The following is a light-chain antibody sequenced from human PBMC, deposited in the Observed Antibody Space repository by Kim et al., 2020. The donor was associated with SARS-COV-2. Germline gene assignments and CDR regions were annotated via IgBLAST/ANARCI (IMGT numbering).Light chain of an antibody. J-gene: IGLJ3*02. CDR3: QSYDSSLSGWV. CDR1: SSNSGAGYD. CDR2: GNS. V-gene: IGLV1-40*01. Sequence: RVPISCTGGSSNSGAGYDVHWYQQLPGTAPKLLIYGNSNRPSGVPDRFSGSKSGTSASLAITGLQAEDEADYYCQSYDSSLSGWVFGGGTQLTVL.